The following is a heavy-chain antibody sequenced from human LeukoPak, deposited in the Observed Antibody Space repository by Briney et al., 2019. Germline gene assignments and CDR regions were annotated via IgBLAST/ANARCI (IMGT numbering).Heavy chain of an antibody. J-gene: IGHJ4*02. D-gene: IGHD6-19*01. CDR3: AKVGAVAGYYFDY. CDR2: VSPYNGIT. V-gene: IGHV1-18*01. CDR1: GYTFTSYG. Sequence: ASVKVSCKASGYTFTSYGISWVRQAPGQGLEWMGWVSPYNGITNYAQKLQGRVTMTTDTSTSTAYMELRSLRSDDTAVYYCAKVGAVAGYYFDYWGQGTLVTVSS.